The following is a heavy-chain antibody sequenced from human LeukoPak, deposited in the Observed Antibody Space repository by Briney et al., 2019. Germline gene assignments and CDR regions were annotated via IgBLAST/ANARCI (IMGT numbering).Heavy chain of an antibody. J-gene: IGHJ4*02. D-gene: IGHD6-19*01. V-gene: IGHV3-30*18. CDR2: ISYDGSNK. Sequence: GGSLRLSCAASGFTFSSYGMHWVRQAPGKGLEWVAVISYDGSNKYYADSVKGRFTISRDNSKNTLYLQMNSLRAEDTAVYYCAKDRNPTTGWYYFDYWGQGTLVTVSS. CDR3: AKDRNPTTGWYYFDY. CDR1: GFTFSSYG.